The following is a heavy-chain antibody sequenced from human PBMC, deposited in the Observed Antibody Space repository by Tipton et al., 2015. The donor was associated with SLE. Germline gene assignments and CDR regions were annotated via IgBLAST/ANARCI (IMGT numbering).Heavy chain of an antibody. CDR3: ARSWFGEFAGADC. CDR2: IYYSGST. J-gene: IGHJ4*02. V-gene: IGHV4-61*10. CDR1: GGSISSGSYY. Sequence: TLSLTCTVSGGSISSGSYYWSWIRQPAGKGLEWIGSIYYSGSTYYNPSLKSRVTISVDTSKNQFSLKLSSVTAADTAVYYCARSWFGEFAGADCWGQGTLVTVSS. D-gene: IGHD3-10*01.